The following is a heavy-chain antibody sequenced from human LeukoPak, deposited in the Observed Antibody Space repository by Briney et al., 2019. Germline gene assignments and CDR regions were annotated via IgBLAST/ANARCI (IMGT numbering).Heavy chain of an antibody. J-gene: IGHJ3*02. D-gene: IGHD4-11*01. CDR1: GFTVSTTL. V-gene: IGHV3-66*01. CDR3: AIGTTHAFDI. CDR2: IYDDGRT. Sequence: GGSLRLTCTVSGFTVSTTLMDWVRQAPGKGLEWVSLIYDDGRTVYADSVWGRFTISRDNSKNMVYLQMNSLRAEDTAVYYCAIGTTHAFDIWGQGTMVTVSS.